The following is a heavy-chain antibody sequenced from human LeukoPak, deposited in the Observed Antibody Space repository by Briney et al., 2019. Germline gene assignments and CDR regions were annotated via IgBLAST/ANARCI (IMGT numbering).Heavy chain of an antibody. J-gene: IGHJ1*01. D-gene: IGHD2-8*01. CDR1: GFTFSSYS. CDR3: ARPTRILYPPFQH. V-gene: IGHV3-21*01. CDR2: ISSSSSYI. Sequence: GGSLRLSCAASGFTFSSYSMNWVRQAPGKGLEWVSSISSSSSYIYYADSVKGRFTISRDNAKNSLYLQMNSLRAEDTAAYYCARPTRILYPPFQHWGQGTLVTVSS.